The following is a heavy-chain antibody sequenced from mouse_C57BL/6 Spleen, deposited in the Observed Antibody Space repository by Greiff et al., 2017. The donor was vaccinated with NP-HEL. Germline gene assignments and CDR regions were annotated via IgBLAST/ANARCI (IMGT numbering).Heavy chain of an antibody. Sequence: VQGVESGPELVKPGASVKISCKASGYAFSSSWMNWVKQRPGKVLEWVGRIFPGDGDTHYNGKFKGKATLTADKSSSTAYMELCSLTSEDSAVYFCVGEDYGSCPVAYWGQGALVSVSA. CDR1: GYAFSSSW. CDR2: IFPGDGDT. D-gene: IGHD1-1*01. V-gene: IGHV1-82*01. CDR3: VGEDYGSCPVAY. J-gene: IGHJ3*01.